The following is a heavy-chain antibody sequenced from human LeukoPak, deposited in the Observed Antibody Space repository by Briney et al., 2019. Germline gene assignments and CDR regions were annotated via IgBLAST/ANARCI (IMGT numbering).Heavy chain of an antibody. CDR1: GFTFSSYA. V-gene: IGHV3-30-3*01. D-gene: IGHD2-2*01. Sequence: GGSLRLSCAASGFTFSSYATHWVRQAPGKGLEWVAVISYDGSNKYYADSVKGRFTISRDNSKNTLYLQMNSLRAEDTAVYYCARGSVYCSSTSCYVGYYGMDVWGQGTTVTVSS. CDR3: ARGSVYCSSTSCYVGYYGMDV. CDR2: ISYDGSNK. J-gene: IGHJ6*02.